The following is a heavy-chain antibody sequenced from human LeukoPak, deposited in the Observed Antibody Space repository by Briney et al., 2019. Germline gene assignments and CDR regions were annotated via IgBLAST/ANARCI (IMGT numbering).Heavy chain of an antibody. V-gene: IGHV4-34*01. J-gene: IGHJ4*02. D-gene: IGHD4-11*01. CDR3: ARGRYMTTVTTPSDY. CDR2: INHSGST. CDR1: GGSFSGYY. Sequence: SETLSLTCAVYGGSFSGYYWSWIRQPPGKGLEWIGEINHSGSTNYNPSLKSRVTISVDRSKNQFSLKLSSVTAADTAVYYCARGRYMTTVTTPSDYWGQGTLVTVSS.